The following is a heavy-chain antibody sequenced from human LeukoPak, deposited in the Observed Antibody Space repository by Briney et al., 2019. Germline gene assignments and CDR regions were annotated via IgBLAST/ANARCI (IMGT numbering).Heavy chain of an antibody. CDR1: GYNFSNYW. CDR3: ARPNITYYYDSSGYDGFDV. CDR2: IYPNDSDT. J-gene: IGHJ3*01. Sequence: GESLKISCKGSGYNFSNYWIAWVRQMPGKGLEWMGIIYPNDSDTRYRPSFHGQVSISADKSINTAYLQWSSLKASDTAMYFCARPNITYYYDSSGYDGFDVWGQGTMVTVSS. V-gene: IGHV5-51*01. D-gene: IGHD3-22*01.